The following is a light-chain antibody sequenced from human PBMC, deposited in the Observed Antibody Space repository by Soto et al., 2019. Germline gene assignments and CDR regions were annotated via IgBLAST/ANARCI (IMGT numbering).Light chain of an antibody. CDR1: QSVGSD. J-gene: IGKJ1*01. CDR2: AAS. CDR3: QQRSNWPPT. V-gene: IGKV3-11*01. Sequence: EIVMTQYPATLSVSPGERATHSYRASQSVGSDLAWYQQKPGQAPRLLIYAASNRATCIPARFSGSGSGTDFTLTITSLEPEDFAIYYCQQRSNWPPTFGQGTKVDIK.